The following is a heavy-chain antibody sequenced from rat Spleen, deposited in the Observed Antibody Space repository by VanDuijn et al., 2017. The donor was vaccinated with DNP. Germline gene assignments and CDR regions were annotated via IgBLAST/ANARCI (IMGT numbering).Heavy chain of an antibody. CDR2: ISSTGDRS. D-gene: IGHD1-10*01. V-gene: IGHV5-7*01. CDR3: ASLNNYNWFAY. J-gene: IGHJ3*01. Sequence: EVQLVESGGGLVQPGKSLKLSCAASGFTFTNYGLAWVRQAPKKGLEWVATISSTGDRSYYRDSVKGRFTISRDNAKSTLYLQMDSLRSEDTATYYCASLNNYNWFAYWGQGTLVTVSS. CDR1: GFTFTNYG.